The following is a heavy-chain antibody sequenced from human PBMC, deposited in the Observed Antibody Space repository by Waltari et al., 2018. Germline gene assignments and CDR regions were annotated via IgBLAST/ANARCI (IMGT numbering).Heavy chain of an antibody. CDR2: IFTSGIT. CDR3: ARDEARYYDIMTGGGYYGLDV. CDR1: GGSIRSGSVY. J-gene: IGHJ6*02. D-gene: IGHD3-9*01. Sequence: QVQLQESGPGLVKPSPTLSLTCTVSGGSIRSGSVYWTAIRQPAGKGLEWVGHIFTSGITKYNPSLKSRVSVSLDTSENQFSLRLSSVTAADTAVYYCARDEARYYDIMTGGGYYGLDVWGQGTTVTVSS. V-gene: IGHV4-61*02.